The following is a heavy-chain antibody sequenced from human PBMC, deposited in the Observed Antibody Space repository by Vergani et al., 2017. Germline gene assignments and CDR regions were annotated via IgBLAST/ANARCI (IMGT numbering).Heavy chain of an antibody. D-gene: IGHD3-9*01. V-gene: IGHV1-18*04. CDR3: ARVDRPYILTGYYQFDY. CDR1: GYTFTSYG. CDR2: ISAYNGNT. Sequence: QVQLVQSGAEVKKPGASVKVSCKASGYTFTSYGISWVRQAPGQGLEWMGWISAYNGNTNYAQKFQGRVTITADESTSTAYMELSSLRSEDTAVYYCARVDRPYILTGYYQFDYWGQGTLVTVSS. J-gene: IGHJ4*02.